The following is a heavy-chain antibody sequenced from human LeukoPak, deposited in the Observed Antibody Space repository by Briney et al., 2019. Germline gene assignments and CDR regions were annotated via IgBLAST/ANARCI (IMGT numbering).Heavy chain of an antibody. Sequence: GSLRLSCAASGFTFTTYWMHWARQAPGEGLVWVSHINSDGSITSYADSVKGRFTISRDNAKNTLYLQMNSLRAEDTAVYYCARDAVDTANAVWGQGTTVTVSS. D-gene: IGHD5-18*01. V-gene: IGHV3-74*01. CDR3: ARDAVDTANAV. CDR1: GFTFTTYW. CDR2: INSDGSIT. J-gene: IGHJ6*02.